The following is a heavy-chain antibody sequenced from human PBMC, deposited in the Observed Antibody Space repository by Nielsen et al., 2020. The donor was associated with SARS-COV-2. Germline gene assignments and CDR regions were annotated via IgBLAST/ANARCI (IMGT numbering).Heavy chain of an antibody. J-gene: IGHJ4*02. CDR3: ARGNWEFPSSIHDY. CDR2: ISSSGTTI. CDR1: GFIFSDYY. D-gene: IGHD1-26*01. V-gene: IGHV3-11*04. Sequence: GGSLRLSCAASGFIFSDYYMGWIRQAPGKGLEWVSYISSSGTTIYYADSVRGRFTISRDNAKNSLYLQMDSLRAEDTAIYYCARGNWEFPSSIHDYWGQGTLATVSS.